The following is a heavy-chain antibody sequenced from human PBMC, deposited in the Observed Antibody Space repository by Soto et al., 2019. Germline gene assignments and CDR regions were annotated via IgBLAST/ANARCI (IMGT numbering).Heavy chain of an antibody. CDR1: GFIFSTYS. J-gene: IGHJ6*03. CDR2: ISGSSESI. CDR3: ARDGFSHDTYYYYYMDV. V-gene: IGHV3-48*01. Sequence: GGSLRLSCAASGFIFSTYSMNWVRQAPGKGLEWVSYISGSSESIYYADSVKGRFTISRDNAKNSLYLQSNSLRAEDTAVYYCARDGFSHDTYYYYYMDVWGKGATVTVSS. D-gene: IGHD1-1*01.